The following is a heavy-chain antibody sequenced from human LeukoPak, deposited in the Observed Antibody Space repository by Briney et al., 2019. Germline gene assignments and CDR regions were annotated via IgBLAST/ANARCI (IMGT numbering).Heavy chain of an antibody. J-gene: IGHJ4*02. D-gene: IGHD6-13*01. CDR1: GYTFTSYY. CDR2: INPSGGST. Sequence: ASVKVSCKASGYTFTSYYMHWVRRAPGQGLEWMGIINPSGGSTSYAQKFQGRVTMTRDTSTSTVYMELSSLRSEDTAVYYCAREKGQLVPSYYFDYWGQGTLVTVSS. CDR3: AREKGQLVPSYYFDY. V-gene: IGHV1-46*01.